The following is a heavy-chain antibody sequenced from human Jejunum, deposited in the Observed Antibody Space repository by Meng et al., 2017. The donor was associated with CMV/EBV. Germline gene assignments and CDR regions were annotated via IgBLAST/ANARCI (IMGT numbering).Heavy chain of an antibody. CDR2: IPYVGSNE. Sequence: GCTVSIDGMQWVRQAPGKGLEWVAFIPYVGSNEFYADSVKGRFTISRDNSKNTLYLQMNSLRSEDTAVYYCATGGKWLRSSFDYWGQGTLVTVSS. CDR3: ATGGKWLRSSFDY. V-gene: IGHV3-30*02. CDR1: GCTVSIDG. J-gene: IGHJ4*02. D-gene: IGHD5-12*01.